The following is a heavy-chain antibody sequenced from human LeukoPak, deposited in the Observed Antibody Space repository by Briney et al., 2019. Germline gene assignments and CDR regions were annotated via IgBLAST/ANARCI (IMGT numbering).Heavy chain of an antibody. J-gene: IGHJ6*02. CDR3: ARDRDTRTLDV. CDR1: GGSISSYY. Sequence: SETLSLTCTVSGGSISSYYWSWIRQPPGKGLEWIGYIYYSGSTNYNPSLKSRVTISVDTSKNQFSLKLSSVTAADTAAYYCARDRDTRTLDVWGQGTTVTVSS. D-gene: IGHD5-18*01. CDR2: IYYSGST. V-gene: IGHV4-59*01.